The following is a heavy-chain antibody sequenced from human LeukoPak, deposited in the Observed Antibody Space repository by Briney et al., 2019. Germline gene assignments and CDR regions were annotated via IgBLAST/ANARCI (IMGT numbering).Heavy chain of an antibody. Sequence: SETLSLTCTVVGGSITSDYWSWIRQPAGKGLEWIGRIFTSGSAAYNPSLKSRVTMSLDTSKDQFFLKLSSVAAADTAAYFCSRGGANDLWGQGTLVTVSS. CDR2: IFTSGSA. CDR1: GGSITSDY. D-gene: IGHD4/OR15-4a*01. CDR3: SRGGANDL. J-gene: IGHJ5*02. V-gene: IGHV4-4*07.